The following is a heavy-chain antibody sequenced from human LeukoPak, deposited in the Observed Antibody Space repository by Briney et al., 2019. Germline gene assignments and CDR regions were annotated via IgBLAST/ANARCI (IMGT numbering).Heavy chain of an antibody. CDR2: ISYDGSNK. Sequence: GGSLRLSCAASGFTFSSYAMHWGRQAPGKGLEWVAVISYDGSNKYYADSVKGRFTISRDNSKNTLYLQMNSLRAEDTAVYYCARGPSIAVADNWFDPWGQGTLVTVSP. D-gene: IGHD6-19*01. J-gene: IGHJ5*02. CDR3: ARGPSIAVADNWFDP. CDR1: GFTFSSYA. V-gene: IGHV3-30*04.